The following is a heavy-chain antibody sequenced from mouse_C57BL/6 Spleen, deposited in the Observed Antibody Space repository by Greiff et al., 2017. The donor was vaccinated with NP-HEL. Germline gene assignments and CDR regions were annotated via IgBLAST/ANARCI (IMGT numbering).Heavy chain of an antibody. Sequence: EVKVVESGGGLVKPGGSLKLSCAASGFTFSDYGMHWVRQAPEKGLEWVAYISSGSSTIYYADTVKGRFTISRDSAKNTLFLQMTSLRSEDTAMYYCASRYGSSGGYCDVWGTGTTVTVSS. V-gene: IGHV5-17*01. CDR1: GFTFSDYG. CDR2: ISSGSSTI. J-gene: IGHJ1*03. CDR3: ASRYGSSGGYCDV. D-gene: IGHD1-1*01.